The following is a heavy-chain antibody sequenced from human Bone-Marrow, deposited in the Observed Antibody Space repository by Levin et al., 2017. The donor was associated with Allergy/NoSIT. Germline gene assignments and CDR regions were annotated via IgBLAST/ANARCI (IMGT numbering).Heavy chain of an antibody. CDR2: INPNSGGT. Sequence: ASVKVSCKASGYTFTGYYMHWVRQAPGQGLEWMGWINPNSGGTNYAQKFQGWVTMTRDTSISTAYMELSRLRSDDTAVYYCARSDQTTVASYYYYGMDVWGQGTTVTVSS. CDR3: ARSDQTTVASYYYYGMDV. J-gene: IGHJ6*02. V-gene: IGHV1-2*04. CDR1: GYTFTGYY. D-gene: IGHD4-11*01.